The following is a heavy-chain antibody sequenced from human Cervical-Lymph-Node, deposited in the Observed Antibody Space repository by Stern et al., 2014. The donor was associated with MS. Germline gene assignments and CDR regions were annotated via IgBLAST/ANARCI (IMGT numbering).Heavy chain of an antibody. J-gene: IGHJ6*02. CDR1: GYTFTSYD. V-gene: IGHV1-8*01. D-gene: IGHD6-19*01. Sequence: VQLLESGAEVKKPGASVKVSCKASGYTFTSYDINWVRQATGQGLEWMGWMNPNSGNTGYAQKFQGRVTMTRNTSISTAYMELSSLRSEDTAVYYCARGKIAVAVYYYYYGMDVWGQGTTVTVSS. CDR2: MNPNSGNT. CDR3: ARGKIAVAVYYYYYGMDV.